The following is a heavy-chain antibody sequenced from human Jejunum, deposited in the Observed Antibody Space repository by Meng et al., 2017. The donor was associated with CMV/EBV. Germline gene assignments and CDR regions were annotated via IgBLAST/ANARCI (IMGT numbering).Heavy chain of an antibody. CDR2: IYYSGST. Sequence: GGSISDYVCSWIRRPPRQGLEWIGYIYYSGSTYYNPSLKSRVTVSVDTSKNQFSLKLSSLTAADTAVYYCARTSYTNYNYYAMDVWGQGTTVTVSS. CDR1: GGSISDYV. J-gene: IGHJ6*02. D-gene: IGHD1-1*01. V-gene: IGHV4-59*01. CDR3: ARTSYTNYNYYAMDV.